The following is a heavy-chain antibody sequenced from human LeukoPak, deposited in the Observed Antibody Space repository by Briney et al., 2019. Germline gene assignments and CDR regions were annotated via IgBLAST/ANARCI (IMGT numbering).Heavy chain of an antibody. J-gene: IGHJ5*02. CDR3: ARDRVEWFGELPHLYNWFDP. D-gene: IGHD3-10*01. CDR1: GYTFTSYD. Sequence: PGASVKVSCKASGYTFTSYDINWVRQATGQGLEWMGWMNPNSGNTGYAQKFQGRVTITRNTSISTAYMELSSLRSEDTAVYYCARDRVEWFGELPHLYNWFDPWGQGTLVTVSS. CDR2: MNPNSGNT. V-gene: IGHV1-8*03.